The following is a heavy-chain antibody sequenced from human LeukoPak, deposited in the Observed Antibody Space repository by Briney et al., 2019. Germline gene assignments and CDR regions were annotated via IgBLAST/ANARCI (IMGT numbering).Heavy chain of an antibody. CDR2: IDWDDDK. CDR1: GFSLRTSGMR. Sequence: SGPTLVHPTQTLTLTCTFSGFSLRTSGMRVSWIRQPPGKALEWLARIDWDDDKFYSTSLKTRLTISKDTSKNQVVLTMTNMDPVDTATYYCARLNSGTYLDYWGQGTLVTVSS. CDR3: ARLNSGTYLDY. V-gene: IGHV2-70*04. J-gene: IGHJ4*02. D-gene: IGHD1-26*01.